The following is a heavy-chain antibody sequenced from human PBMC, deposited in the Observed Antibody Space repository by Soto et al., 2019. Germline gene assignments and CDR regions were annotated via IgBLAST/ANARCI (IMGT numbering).Heavy chain of an antibody. V-gene: IGHV4-39*01. J-gene: IGHJ4*02. D-gene: IGHD5-12*01. CDR1: GGSITSSSYY. Sequence: QLQLQESGPGLVKPSETLSLTCTVSGGSITSSSYYWAWIRQPPGKGLEWFGNIYYSGSTYYTPSLTSRVPMSEDTSKNQVSLNLSSVTAADTAVYHCARLPRGYSGFGGGYYFDYWGQGTLVTVSS. CDR3: ARLPRGYSGFGGGYYFDY. CDR2: IYYSGST.